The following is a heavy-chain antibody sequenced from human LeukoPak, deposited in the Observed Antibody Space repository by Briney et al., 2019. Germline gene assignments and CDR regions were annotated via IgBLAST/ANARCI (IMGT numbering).Heavy chain of an antibody. V-gene: IGHV1-69*13. D-gene: IGHD3-9*01. Sequence: ASVKVSCKASGYTFTSYGINWVRQAPGQGLEWMGGILPIFGTAIYAQHFQGRLTITADESTNSAYMELNRLRSDDTAVYYCARAEDQGRYFDWLPGFDPWGQGTLVTVSS. CDR1: GYTFTSYG. CDR2: ILPIFGTA. J-gene: IGHJ5*02. CDR3: ARAEDQGRYFDWLPGFDP.